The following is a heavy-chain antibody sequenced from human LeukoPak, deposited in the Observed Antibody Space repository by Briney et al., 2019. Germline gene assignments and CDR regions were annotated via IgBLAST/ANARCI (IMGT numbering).Heavy chain of an antibody. D-gene: IGHD2-15*01. CDR3: ARDCRGDSCYGF. CDR1: GFRFTGYW. V-gene: IGHV3-7*01. Sequence: GGSLRLSCAASGFRFTGYWMSWVRQAPGKGLEWVAKMKEDGSDQYYVDSVKGRFTISRDNAKNSVYLQMNSLRREDTAVYYCARDCRGDSCYGFWGQGTLVTVSS. CDR2: MKEDGSDQ. J-gene: IGHJ4*02.